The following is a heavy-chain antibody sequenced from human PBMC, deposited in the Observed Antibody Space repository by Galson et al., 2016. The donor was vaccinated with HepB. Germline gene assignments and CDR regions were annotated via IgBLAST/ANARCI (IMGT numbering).Heavy chain of an antibody. D-gene: IGHD3-9*01. CDR2: ISYDRSNK. V-gene: IGHV3-30*03. Sequence: SLRLSCAASGFTFSTYGMHWVRQAPGKGLEWVAVISYDRSNKNYAASVKGRFTISRDNSKNTLYLEMTSLREEDTAVYYCARDRDTILSYYGMDVWGQGTTVTVSS. J-gene: IGHJ6*02. CDR1: GFTFSTYG. CDR3: ARDRDTILSYYGMDV.